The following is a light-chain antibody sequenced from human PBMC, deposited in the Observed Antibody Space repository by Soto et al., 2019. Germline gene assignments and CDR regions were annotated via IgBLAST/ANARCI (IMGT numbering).Light chain of an antibody. Sequence: DIQMTQSPSTLSASVGDRVTIKCRASHRIANWVAWYQQKPGKAPSLLIYKASTLQTGVPSRFSGTGSGTEFPPTIHGLPPDDFATYYCQQYSSYSPITFGQGTRLEIK. CDR3: QQYSSYSPIT. J-gene: IGKJ5*01. V-gene: IGKV1-5*03. CDR2: KAS. CDR1: HRIANW.